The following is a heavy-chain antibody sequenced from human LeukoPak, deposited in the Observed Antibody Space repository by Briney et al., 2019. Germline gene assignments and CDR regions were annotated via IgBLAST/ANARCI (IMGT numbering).Heavy chain of an antibody. D-gene: IGHD6-6*01. Sequence: GASVKVSCKASGDTFTDYYMHWVRQAPGQGLEWMGWINPKSGGTNHAQKLQGRVTMTTDTSTSTAYMELRSLRSDDTAVYYCARDSDGEATRYSSSSNYWGQGTLVTVSS. J-gene: IGHJ4*02. CDR1: GDTFTDYY. V-gene: IGHV1-2*02. CDR2: INPKSGGT. CDR3: ARDSDGEATRYSSSSNY.